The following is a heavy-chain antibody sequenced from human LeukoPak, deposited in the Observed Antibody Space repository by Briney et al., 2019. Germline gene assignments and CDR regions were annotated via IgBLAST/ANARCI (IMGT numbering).Heavy chain of an antibody. CDR2: INHYGST. CDR1: GGSFSGYY. J-gene: IGHJ5*02. V-gene: IGHV4-34*01. D-gene: IGHD4-17*01. CDR3: AREPYGDYLNWFDP. Sequence: SETLSLTCAVYGGSFSGYYWSWIRQPPGKGLEWIGEINHYGSTNYNPSLKSRVTISADTSKNQFSLKLSSVTAADTAVYYCAREPYGDYLNWFDPWGQGTLVTVSS.